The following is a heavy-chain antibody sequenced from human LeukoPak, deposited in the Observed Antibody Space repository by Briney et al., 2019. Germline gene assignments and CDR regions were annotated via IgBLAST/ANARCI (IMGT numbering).Heavy chain of an antibody. V-gene: IGHV1-2*02. CDR1: GYTFTDYS. CDR3: ARDPRIRGVIPWVLGY. D-gene: IGHD3-10*01. J-gene: IGHJ4*02. CDR2: INPNSGGT. Sequence: ASVKVSCKASGYTFTDYSMHWVRQAPGQGLEWMGWINPNSGGTNYAQKFQGRVTMTRDTSISTAYMELRSLRSDDTAVYYCARDPRIRGVIPWVLGYWGQGTLVTVSS.